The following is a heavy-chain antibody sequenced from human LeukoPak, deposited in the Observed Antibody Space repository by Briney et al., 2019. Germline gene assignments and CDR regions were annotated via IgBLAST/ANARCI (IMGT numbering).Heavy chain of an antibody. D-gene: IGHD3-10*01. V-gene: IGHV1-2*06. CDR1: GYTFTGDY. Sequence: ASVKVSCKASGYTFTGDYLHWVRQAPGQGLEWMGRMNPNSGGTNYAQKFQGRVTMTRDTSISTAYMELSRLRTDDTAVYYCARDYASGSYYDYWGQGSLVTVSS. CDR3: ARDYASGSYYDY. CDR2: MNPNSGGT. J-gene: IGHJ4*02.